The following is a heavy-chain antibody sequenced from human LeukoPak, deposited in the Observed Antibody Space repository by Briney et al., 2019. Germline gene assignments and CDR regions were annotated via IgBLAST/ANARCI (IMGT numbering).Heavy chain of an antibody. D-gene: IGHD6-19*01. V-gene: IGHV4-39*01. CDR3: ARQSGDQSSAWYFDA. CDR1: GGSLRSSGHW. Sequence: PSETLSLTCTVSGGSLRSSGHWWVWIRQPPGKGLEWIGSIHYSGKVYYNPSLKSRVTTSVDTSTDQFSLRLSSATAADTAIYYCARQSGDQSSAWYFDAWSQGTLVTVSS. J-gene: IGHJ4*02. CDR2: IHYSGKV.